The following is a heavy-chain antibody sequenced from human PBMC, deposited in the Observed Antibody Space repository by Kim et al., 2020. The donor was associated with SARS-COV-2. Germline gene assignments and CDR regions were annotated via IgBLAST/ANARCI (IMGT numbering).Heavy chain of an antibody. J-gene: IGHJ4*02. CDR1: GFTFSSYS. Sequence: GGSLRLSCAASGFTFSSYSMNWVRQAPGKGLEWVSSISSSSSYIYYADSVKGRFTISRDNAKNSLYLQMNSLRAEDTAVYYCAREGGLYYDSSFGYWGQGTLVTVSS. CDR3: AREGGLYYDSSFGY. D-gene: IGHD3-22*01. V-gene: IGHV3-21*01. CDR2: ISSSSSYI.